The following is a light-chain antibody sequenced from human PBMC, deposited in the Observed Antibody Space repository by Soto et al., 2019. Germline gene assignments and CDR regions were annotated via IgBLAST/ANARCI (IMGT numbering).Light chain of an antibody. Sequence: QSALTQPASVSGSPGQSVTISCTGTSIDVGGYNFVSWYQQHPAKAPKLMIYDVTNRPSVVSNRSAGSKSGNTASLTISRLQAEDEANYYCSSYTSISAVLFGGGTKLTVL. CDR2: DVT. CDR1: SIDVGGYNF. V-gene: IGLV2-14*01. J-gene: IGLJ2*01. CDR3: SSYTSISAVL.